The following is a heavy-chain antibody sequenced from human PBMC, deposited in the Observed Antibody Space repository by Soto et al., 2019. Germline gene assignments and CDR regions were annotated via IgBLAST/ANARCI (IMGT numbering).Heavy chain of an antibody. J-gene: IGHJ5*02. Sequence: LQLRESGPGLVKPSETLSLTCTASGGSIIGSGFHWAWIRQPPGKGLEWIGSIYYSGTANYSPSLKSRLAIDVDTSKNQFSLRLSSVTAADTAVYYCATRSGDYVGWFDPWGQGTRVTVSS. CDR2: IYYSGTA. CDR3: ATRSGDYVGWFDP. V-gene: IGHV4-39*01. D-gene: IGHD4-17*01. CDR1: GGSIIGSGFH.